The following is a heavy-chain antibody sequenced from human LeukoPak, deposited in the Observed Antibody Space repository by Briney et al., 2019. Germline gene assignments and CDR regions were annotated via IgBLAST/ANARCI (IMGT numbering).Heavy chain of an antibody. V-gene: IGHV3-21*01. CDR3: AKDGGYCSGGSCSNNYFDY. D-gene: IGHD2-15*01. CDR2: ISSSSSYI. CDR1: GFTFSSYS. J-gene: IGHJ4*02. Sequence: GGSLRLSCAASGFTFSSYSMNWVRQAPGKGLEWVSSISSSSSYIYYADSVKGRFTISRDNAKNSLYLQMNSLRAEDTAVYYCAKDGGYCSGGSCSNNYFDYWGQGTLVTVSS.